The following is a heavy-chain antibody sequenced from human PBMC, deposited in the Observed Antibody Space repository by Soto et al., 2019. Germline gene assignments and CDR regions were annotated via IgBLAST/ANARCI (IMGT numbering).Heavy chain of an antibody. CDR1: GFTFSTFD. CDR2: ISVSGVNP. Sequence: XGSLRVTCSASGFTFSTFDMSWVRQPPGKGLGWVSVISVSGVNPYYADSVKGRFTISRDNSKTTLYLQMNSLRAEDTALYYCVRHAKLTTVNDKVGYYYGLDVWGQGTTVTVSS. D-gene: IGHD4-4*01. V-gene: IGHV3-23*01. J-gene: IGHJ6*02. CDR3: VRHAKLTTVNDKVGYYYGLDV.